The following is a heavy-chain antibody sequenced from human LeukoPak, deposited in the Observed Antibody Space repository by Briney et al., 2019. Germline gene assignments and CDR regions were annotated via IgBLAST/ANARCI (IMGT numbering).Heavy chain of an antibody. J-gene: IGHJ4*02. V-gene: IGHV4-34*01. CDR2: INHSGST. Sequence: PSETLSLTCAVYGGSFSGYYWSWIRQPPGKGLEWIGEINHSGSTNYNPSLKSRVTISVDTSKNQFSLKLSSVTAADTAVYYCARGVDYDFWSGYPYYFDYWGQGTLVTVSS. CDR3: ARGVDYDFWSGYPYYFDY. CDR1: GGSFSGYY. D-gene: IGHD3-3*01.